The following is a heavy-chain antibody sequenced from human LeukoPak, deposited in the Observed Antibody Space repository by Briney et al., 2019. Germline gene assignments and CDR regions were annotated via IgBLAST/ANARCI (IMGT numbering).Heavy chain of an antibody. J-gene: IGHJ4*02. Sequence: GGSLRLSCAAPGFTFRSYAMHWVRQAPGKGLEWVALISYDGSSKYYADSVMGRFTISRDNSKNTLYLQMDSLRAEDTAVYYCARGGRDGYNSFDYWGQGTLVTVSS. CDR2: ISYDGSSK. CDR3: ARGGRDGYNSFDY. D-gene: IGHD5-24*01. CDR1: GFTFRSYA. V-gene: IGHV3-30-3*01.